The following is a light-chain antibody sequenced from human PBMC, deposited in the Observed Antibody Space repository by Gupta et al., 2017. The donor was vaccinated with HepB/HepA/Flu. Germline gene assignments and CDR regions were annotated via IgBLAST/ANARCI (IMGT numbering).Light chain of an antibody. J-gene: IGLJ2*01. CDR2: IDN. V-gene: IGLV1-44*01. CDR1: SSNIGGNS. Sequence: QSVLTPPPSASGTPGQRVTISCSGSSSNIGGNSVNWYQQVPGTAPKLLIYIDNQRPSGVPDRFSGSKSGTSASLAISGLQYEDEADYYCAAWDDSLNGVVFGGGTKLTVL. CDR3: AAWDDSLNGVV.